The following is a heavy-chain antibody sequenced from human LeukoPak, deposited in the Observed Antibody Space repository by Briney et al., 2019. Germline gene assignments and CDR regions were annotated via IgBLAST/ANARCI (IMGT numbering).Heavy chain of an antibody. CDR3: ARGGVPSGSNYHYYYMDV. V-gene: IGHV3-48*03. Sequence: GGSLRLSCIASGFTFRSYPMHWVRQAPGKGLEWVSYISSRGSRKYYADSVEGRFTISRHNAKNSLYLQMNSLRAEDTAIYYCARGGVPSGSNYHYYYMDVWGKGTTVTISS. J-gene: IGHJ6*03. CDR2: ISSRGSRK. D-gene: IGHD1-1*01. CDR1: GFTFRSYP.